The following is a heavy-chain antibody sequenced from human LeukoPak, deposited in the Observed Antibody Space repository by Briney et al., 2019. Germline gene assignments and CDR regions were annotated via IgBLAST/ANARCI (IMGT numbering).Heavy chain of an antibody. Sequence: ASVKVSCKVSGYTLTELSMHWVRQAPGKGLEWMGGFDPEDGETIYAQKFQGRVTMTEDTSTDTAYMELSSLRSDDTAVYYYARAHRIAAASDYYGMDVWGQGTTVTVSS. D-gene: IGHD6-13*01. J-gene: IGHJ6*02. V-gene: IGHV1-24*01. CDR2: FDPEDGET. CDR1: GYTLTELS. CDR3: ARAHRIAAASDYYGMDV.